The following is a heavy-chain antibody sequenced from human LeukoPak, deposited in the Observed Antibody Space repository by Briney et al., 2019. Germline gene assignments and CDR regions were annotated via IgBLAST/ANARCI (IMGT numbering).Heavy chain of an antibody. D-gene: IGHD3-22*01. J-gene: IGHJ5*02. V-gene: IGHV4-38-2*02. CDR1: GYSISSGYY. CDR3: ARGWEALSSGYYWSVRLFGP. CDR2: IYHSGST. Sequence: SETLSLTCTVSGYSISSGYYWGWIRQPPGKGLEWIGTIYHSGSTYYNPSLKSRVTRSIDTSKNQFPLTRSSGTCAATAVYYLARGWEALSSGYYWSVRLFGPWGQGTLVTVSS.